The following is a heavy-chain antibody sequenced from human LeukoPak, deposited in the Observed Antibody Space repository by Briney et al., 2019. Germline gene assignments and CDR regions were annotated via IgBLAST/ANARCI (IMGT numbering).Heavy chain of an antibody. V-gene: IGHV3-23*01. CDR2: LSGSGITT. Sequence: GGSLRLSCAASGFTFSNSAMSWVRQAPGKGLEWVSTLSGSGITTYYADSVKGRFTISRDNSKNTLYLQMNSLRAEDTAMYYCATPVGGVWSFDYWGQGTLVTVSS. CDR1: GFTFSNSA. J-gene: IGHJ4*02. CDR3: ATPVGGVWSFDY. D-gene: IGHD2-15*01.